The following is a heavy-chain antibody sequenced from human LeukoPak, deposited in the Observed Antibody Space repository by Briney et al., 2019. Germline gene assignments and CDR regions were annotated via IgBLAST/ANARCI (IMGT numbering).Heavy chain of an antibody. CDR1: GFTFSSSA. CDR2: ISNNGGYT. V-gene: IGHV3-23*01. J-gene: IGHJ4*02. CDR3: AKQLGYCSDGSCYFPY. Sequence: GGSQRLSCAASGFTFSSSAMSWVRQAPGKGLGWVSAISNNGGYTYYADSVQGRFTISRDNSKSTLCLQMNSLRAEDTAVYYCAKQLGYCSDGSCYFPYWGQGTLVTVSS. D-gene: IGHD2-15*01.